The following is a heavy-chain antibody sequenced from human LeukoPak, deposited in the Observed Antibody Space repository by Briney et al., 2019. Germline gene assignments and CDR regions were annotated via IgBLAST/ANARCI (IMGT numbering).Heavy chain of an antibody. CDR3: AKARGEQNGGSNY. CDR2: ISHDGFI. D-gene: IGHD2-15*01. J-gene: IGHJ4*02. Sequence: GGSLRLSCETAGFTFSSYVMHWVRRTPGKGLVWVSRISHDGFISYADSVKGRFTISRDNAKNTLILQMNSLRAEDTAVYYCAKARGEQNGGSNYWGQGTQVIVSS. CDR1: GFTFSSYV. V-gene: IGHV3-74*01.